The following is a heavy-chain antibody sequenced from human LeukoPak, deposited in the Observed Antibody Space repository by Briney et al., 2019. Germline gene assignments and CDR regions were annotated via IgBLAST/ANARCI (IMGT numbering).Heavy chain of an antibody. J-gene: IGHJ3*02. Sequence: GGSLRLSCAASGFTFSSYAMSWVRQAPGKGLEWVSAISGSGGSTYYADSVKGRFTISRDNAKNSLYLQMNSLRPGDTAVYYWARGGKAAAADVLDIWGQGTMVTVSS. V-gene: IGHV3-23*01. CDR3: ARGGKAAAADVLDI. CDR2: ISGSGGST. CDR1: GFTFSSYA. D-gene: IGHD6-13*01.